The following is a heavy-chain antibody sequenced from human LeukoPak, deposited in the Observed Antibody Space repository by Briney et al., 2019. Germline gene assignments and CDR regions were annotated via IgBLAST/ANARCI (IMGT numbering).Heavy chain of an antibody. Sequence: GWSLTLSCAASGFTFSSYSMSWDRQAPGKGREGVAAISDSGCSTYHADSVKGRFTISRDNSKNTLYIQMNSLKAENTAVYYCAKHPPDYGGYVPLFDYWGQGTLVTVSS. V-gene: IGHV3-23*01. CDR2: ISDSGCST. CDR1: GFTFSSYS. J-gene: IGHJ4*02. D-gene: IGHD4-17*01. CDR3: AKHPPDYGGYVPLFDY.